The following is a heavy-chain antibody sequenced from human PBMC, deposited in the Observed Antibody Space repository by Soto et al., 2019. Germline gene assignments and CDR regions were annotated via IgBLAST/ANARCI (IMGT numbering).Heavy chain of an antibody. D-gene: IGHD3-22*01. CDR1: GYTFTSYA. Sequence: ASVKVSCKASGYTFTSYAMHWVRQAPGQGLEWMGWISAYNGNTNYAQKLQGRVTMTTDTSTSTAYMELRSLRSDDTAVYYCARVVRTNWFDPWGQGTLVTVSS. CDR2: ISAYNGNT. J-gene: IGHJ5*02. CDR3: ARVVRTNWFDP. V-gene: IGHV1-18*01.